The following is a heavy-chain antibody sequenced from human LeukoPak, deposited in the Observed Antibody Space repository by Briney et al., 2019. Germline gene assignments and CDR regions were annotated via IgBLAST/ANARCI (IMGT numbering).Heavy chain of an antibody. V-gene: IGHV3-30-3*01. CDR1: GFTFTNSA. Sequence: GGSLRLSCAASGFTFTNSAMHWVRQAPGKGLEWVAIISYDGSNKYNADSVKGRFTISRDNPKNTLYLQMNSLRAEDTAVYYCAKDYYYDSSGYYWGADYFDYWGQGTLVTVSS. J-gene: IGHJ4*02. CDR3: AKDYYYDSSGYYWGADYFDY. D-gene: IGHD3-22*01. CDR2: ISYDGSNK.